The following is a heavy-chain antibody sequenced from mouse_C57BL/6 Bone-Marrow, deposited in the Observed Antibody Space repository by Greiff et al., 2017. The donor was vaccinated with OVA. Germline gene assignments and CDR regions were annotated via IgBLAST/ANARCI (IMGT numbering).Heavy chain of an antibody. D-gene: IGHD2-4*01. J-gene: IGHJ3*01. CDR3: ARWGLRRAWFAD. Sequence: QVQLQQSGAELARPGASVKLSCKASGYTFTSYGISWVKQRTGQGLEWIGEIYPRSGNTYYNEKFKGKATLTADKSSSTAYMELRSLTSEDSAVYFWARWGLRRAWFADWGQGTLVTVSA. CDR1: GYTFTSYG. CDR2: IYPRSGNT. V-gene: IGHV1-81*01.